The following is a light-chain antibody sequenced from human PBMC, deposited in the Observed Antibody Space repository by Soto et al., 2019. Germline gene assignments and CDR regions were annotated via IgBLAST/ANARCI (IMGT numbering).Light chain of an antibody. CDR2: EVS. Sequence: QSALTQPASVSGSPGQSITISCTGTSSDVGNYNLVSWYQHHPGTAPKLMIYEVSKRPSGVSNRFSGSKSGNTASLTISGLLAEDEADYYCCSAGNSPSAVVFGGGTKLTVL. CDR3: CSAGNSPSAVV. J-gene: IGLJ2*01. CDR1: SSDVGNYNL. V-gene: IGLV2-23*02.